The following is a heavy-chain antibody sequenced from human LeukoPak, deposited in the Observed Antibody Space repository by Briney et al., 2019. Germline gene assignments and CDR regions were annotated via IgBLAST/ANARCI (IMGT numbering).Heavy chain of an antibody. V-gene: IGHV1-18*01. CDR3: ASATRGGTYYYYMDV. CDR1: GYTFTSYG. D-gene: IGHD1-1*01. Sequence: GASVKVSCKASGYTFTSYGISWVRQAPGQGLEWMGWISAYNGNTNYAQKLQGRVTMTTDTSTSTAYMELRSLRSDDTAVYYCASATRGGTYYYYMDVWGKGTTVTISS. CDR2: ISAYNGNT. J-gene: IGHJ6*03.